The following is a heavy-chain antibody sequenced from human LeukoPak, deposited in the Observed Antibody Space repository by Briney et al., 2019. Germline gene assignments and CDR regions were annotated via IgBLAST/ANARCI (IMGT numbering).Heavy chain of an antibody. Sequence: SETLSLTCTVSGGSISSYYWSWIRQPPGKGLEWIGYIYYRGSTNYNPSLKSRVTISVDTSKNQFSLKLSSVTAADTAVYYCARAGMWGGDYYYYGMDVWGQGTTVTVSS. CDR1: GGSISSYY. CDR2: IYYRGST. V-gene: IGHV4-59*01. D-gene: IGHD3-10*01. CDR3: ARAGMWGGDYYYYGMDV. J-gene: IGHJ6*02.